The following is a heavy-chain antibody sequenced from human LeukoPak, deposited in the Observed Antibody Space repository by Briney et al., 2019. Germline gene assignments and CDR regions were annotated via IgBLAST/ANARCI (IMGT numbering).Heavy chain of an antibody. V-gene: IGHV4-4*07. D-gene: IGHD3-22*01. J-gene: IGHJ4*02. CDR1: SASVTSHH. CDR3: ARDESSRDDSGGYHY. Sequence: PSETLSLTCVVSSASVTSHHWAWIRQPAGKGLVWVGRVHFSGSTNYNPSLRGRVAISLAQSKNELSLTLKSVSAADTAVYYCARDESSRDDSGGYHYWGRGLLVTVSS. CDR2: VHFSGST.